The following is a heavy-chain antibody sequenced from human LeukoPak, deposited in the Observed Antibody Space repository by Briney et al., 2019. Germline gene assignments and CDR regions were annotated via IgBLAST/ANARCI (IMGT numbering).Heavy chain of an antibody. Sequence: GGSLRLSCAASGFTFSSYSMNWVRQAPGKGLEWVSSISSSSSYIYYADSVKGRFTISRDNSKNTLYLQMNSLRAEDTAVYYCAREGIAAAGGAFDIWGQGTMVTVSS. CDR2: ISSSSSYI. V-gene: IGHV3-21*01. CDR3: AREGIAAAGGAFDI. J-gene: IGHJ3*02. CDR1: GFTFSSYS. D-gene: IGHD6-13*01.